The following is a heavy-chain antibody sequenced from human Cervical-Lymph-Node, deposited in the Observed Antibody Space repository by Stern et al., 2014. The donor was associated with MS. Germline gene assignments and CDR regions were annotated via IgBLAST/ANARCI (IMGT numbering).Heavy chain of an antibody. CDR2: IYYSGST. CDR3: ARHPPLPLSIAALFDP. CDR1: GGSISSSSYY. D-gene: IGHD6-13*01. Sequence: QLQLQESGPGLVKPSETLSLTCTVSGGSISSSSYYWGWIRQPPGKGLEWIGSIYYSGSTYYNPSLKSRVTISLTTSKTQSSLKRSFVTAADTAVYYCARHPPLPLSIAALFDPWGQGTLVTVSS. J-gene: IGHJ5*02. V-gene: IGHV4-39*01.